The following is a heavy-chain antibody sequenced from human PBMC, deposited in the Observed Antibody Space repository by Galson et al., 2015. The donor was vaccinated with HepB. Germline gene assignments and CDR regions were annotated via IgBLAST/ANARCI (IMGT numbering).Heavy chain of an antibody. CDR2: IDPSDSYT. J-gene: IGHJ6*02. CDR3: ARRGNLYCSGGSCSGLSGMDV. Sequence: QSGAEVKKPGESLRISCKGSGYSFTSYWISWVRQMPGKGLEWMGRIDPSDSYTNYSPSFQGHVTISADKSISTAYLQWSSLKASDTAMYYCARRGNLYCSGGSCSGLSGMDVWGQGTTVTVSS. D-gene: IGHD2-15*01. CDR1: GYSFTSYW. V-gene: IGHV5-10-1*01.